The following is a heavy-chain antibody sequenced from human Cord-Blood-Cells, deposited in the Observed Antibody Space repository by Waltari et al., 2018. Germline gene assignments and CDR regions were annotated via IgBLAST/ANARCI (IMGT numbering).Heavy chain of an antibody. D-gene: IGHD6-13*01. CDR2: IYHSGST. CDR3: ARGRTGGIAAAGTVHNWFDP. CDR1: GGAISSGGYS. J-gene: IGHJ5*02. V-gene: IGHV4-30-2*01. Sequence: QLQLQESGSGLVKPSQTLSLTCAVSGGAISSGGYSWRWIRQPPGKGLEWIGYIYHSGSTYYNPSLKSRVTISVDRSKNQFSLKLSSVTAADTAVYYCARGRTGGIAAAGTVHNWFDPWGQGTLVTVSS.